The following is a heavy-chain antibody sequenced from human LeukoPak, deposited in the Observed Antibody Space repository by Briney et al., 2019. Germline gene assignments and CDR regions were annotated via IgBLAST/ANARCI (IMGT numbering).Heavy chain of an antibody. Sequence: PSETLSLTCAVYGGSFSGYSWSWIRQPPGKGLEWIGEIDHSGSTNYNPSLKSRVTISLDTSKKQFSLRVSSVTAADTAVYYCARVKEVTTTFYYFDYYMDAWGKGTTVTVSS. D-gene: IGHD4-17*01. J-gene: IGHJ6*03. CDR2: IDHSGST. CDR3: ARVKEVTTTFYYFDYYMDA. CDR1: GGSFSGYS. V-gene: IGHV4-34*01.